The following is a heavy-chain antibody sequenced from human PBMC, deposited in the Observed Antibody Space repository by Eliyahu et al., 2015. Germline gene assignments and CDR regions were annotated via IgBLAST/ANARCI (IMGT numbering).Heavy chain of an antibody. CDR1: GFTFSSLG. CDR2: IWYDGSNK. CDR3: AREAVAGTKAPFFDY. V-gene: IGHV3-33*01. Sequence: QVQLVESGGGVVQPGRSLRLSCAAXGFTFSSLGXPWVRQAPGKGLGGVAVIWYDGSNKYYADSVKGRFTISRDNSKNTLYLQMNSLRAEDTAVYYCAREAVAGTKAPFFDYWGQGTLVTVSS. J-gene: IGHJ4*02. D-gene: IGHD6-19*01.